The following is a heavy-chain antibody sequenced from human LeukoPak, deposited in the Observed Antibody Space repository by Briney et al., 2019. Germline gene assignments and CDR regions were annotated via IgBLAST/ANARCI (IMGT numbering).Heavy chain of an antibody. J-gene: IGHJ2*01. CDR2: INPNSGVT. CDR1: GYTFIGYY. D-gene: IGHD3-10*01. CDR3: ARARIMSGVLGVIGWYFDL. Sequence: ASVKVSCKASGYTFIGYYMHWVRQAPGQGLEWMGWINPNSGVTDYVQKFQGRVTMTRDTSISTAYMELSRLRSDDTAVYYCARARIMSGVLGVIGWYFDLWGRGTLVTVSS. V-gene: IGHV1-2*02.